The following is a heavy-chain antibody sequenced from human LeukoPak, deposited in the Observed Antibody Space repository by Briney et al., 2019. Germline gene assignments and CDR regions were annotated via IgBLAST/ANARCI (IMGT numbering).Heavy chain of an antibody. V-gene: IGHV3-48*01. D-gene: IGHD3-10*01. CDR2: ISSSSSTI. J-gene: IGHJ6*03. Sequence: PGGSLRLSCAASGFTFSSFNMNWVRQAPGKGLEGVSYISSSSSTIYYADSVKGRFTISRDSAKNSLYLQMNSLRAEDTAVYYCARVDMVRGNYYFMDVGGIGTTVTVSS. CDR1: GFTFSSFN. CDR3: ARVDMVRGNYYFMDV.